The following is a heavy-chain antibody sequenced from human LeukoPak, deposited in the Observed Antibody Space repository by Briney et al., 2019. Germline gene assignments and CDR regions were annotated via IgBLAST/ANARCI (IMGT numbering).Heavy chain of an antibody. Sequence: PSETLSLTCTVSGYSISSGYYWGWIRQPPGKGLEWIGEIYHSGSTNYNPSLKSRVTISVDKSKNQFSLKLSSVTAADTAVYYCARGSYYYDSSGYSLGAIDYWGQGTLVTVSS. CDR3: ARGSYYYDSSGYSLGAIDY. V-gene: IGHV4-38-2*02. J-gene: IGHJ4*02. CDR1: GYSISSGYY. D-gene: IGHD3-22*01. CDR2: IYHSGST.